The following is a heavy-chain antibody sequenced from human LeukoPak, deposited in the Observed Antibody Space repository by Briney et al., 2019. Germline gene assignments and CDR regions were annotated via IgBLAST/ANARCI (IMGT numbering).Heavy chain of an antibody. CDR3: ARDHYGSGSYTGEYFDY. CDR1: GYTFTSYY. J-gene: IGHJ4*02. D-gene: IGHD3-10*01. Sequence: EASVKVSCKASGYTFTSYYMHWVRQAPGQGLEWMGIINPSGGSTSYAQKFQGRVTMTRDTSTSTVYMELSSLRSEDTAVYYCARDHYGSGSYTGEYFDYWGQGTLVTVSS. V-gene: IGHV1-46*01. CDR2: INPSGGST.